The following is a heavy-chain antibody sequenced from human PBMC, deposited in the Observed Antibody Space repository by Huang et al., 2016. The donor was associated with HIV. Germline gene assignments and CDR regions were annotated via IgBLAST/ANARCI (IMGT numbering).Heavy chain of an antibody. CDR1: GFNFSSYG. CDR2: ISHDGVHR. Sequence: QVQLVESGGGVVQPGRSLRLSCVASGFNFSSYGMHWVRQAPGKGPEWVAVISHDGVHRYYGDSVKGRFTISRDNSKNTLYLQMNSLRVEDTAVYYCAKDLTVVPPGAYYYYGMDVWGQGTTVPVSS. V-gene: IGHV3-30*18. J-gene: IGHJ6*02. D-gene: IGHD4-17*01. CDR3: AKDLTVVPPGAYYYYGMDV.